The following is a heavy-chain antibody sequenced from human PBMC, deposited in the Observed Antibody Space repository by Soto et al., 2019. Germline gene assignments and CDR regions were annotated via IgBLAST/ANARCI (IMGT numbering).Heavy chain of an antibody. Sequence: VQLVESGGGLVQPGGSLRLSCAASGFTFSTYSMNWVRQAPGKGLEWVSYISGGSTSTYYADSVKGRFTISRDNAQNSRDLQMNSLRDEDTAVYYCARRLVDTVSMDVWGQGTTVTVSS. D-gene: IGHD5-18*01. CDR1: GFTFSTYS. CDR2: ISGGSTST. CDR3: ARRLVDTVSMDV. V-gene: IGHV3-48*02. J-gene: IGHJ6*02.